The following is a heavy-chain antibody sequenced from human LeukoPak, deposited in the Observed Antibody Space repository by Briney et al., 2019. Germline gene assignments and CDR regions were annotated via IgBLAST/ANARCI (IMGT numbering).Heavy chain of an antibody. CDR3: ARVYSGSYSTAASFDY. J-gene: IGHJ4*01. CDR2: SSGSGGST. V-gene: IGHV3-23*01. CDR1: GFTFSSYA. D-gene: IGHD1-26*01. Sequence: QPGGSLRLSCAASGFTFSSYAMSWVRKAPRKGLEWVSASSGSGGSTYYADSVKGRFTISRDNSKNTLYLQMNSLGAEDTAVYYCARVYSGSYSTAASFDYWGQGTLVTVSS.